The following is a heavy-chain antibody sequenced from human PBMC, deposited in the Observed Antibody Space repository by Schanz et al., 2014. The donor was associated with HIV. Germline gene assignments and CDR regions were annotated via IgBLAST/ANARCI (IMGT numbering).Heavy chain of an antibody. J-gene: IGHJ5*02. D-gene: IGHD6-19*01. Sequence: QVQLEESGGGVVQPGRSLRLSCSASGFTFSSTGMHWVRQAPGKGLEWVAIISYDGSNKDYADSVKGRFTISRDNAKNTLYLQMNSLRAEDTAVYYCAREYLGYSSGFDPWGQGTLVTVSS. CDR1: GFTFSSTG. CDR3: AREYLGYSSGFDP. V-gene: IGHV3-30*03. CDR2: ISYDGSNK.